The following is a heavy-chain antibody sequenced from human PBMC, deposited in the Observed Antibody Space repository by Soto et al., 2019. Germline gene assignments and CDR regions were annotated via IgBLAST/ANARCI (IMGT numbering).Heavy chain of an antibody. D-gene: IGHD2-15*01. J-gene: IGHJ6*02. V-gene: IGHV4-59*12. Sequence: TLSLTCTVSGGSISSYYWSWIRQPPGKGLEWIGYIYYSGSTNYNPSLKSRVTISVDTSKNQFSLKLSSVTAADTAVYYCARGLRGYCSGGSCYSFGYYYYGMDVWGQGTTVTVSS. CDR1: GGSISSYY. CDR3: ARGLRGYCSGGSCYSFGYYYYGMDV. CDR2: IYYSGST.